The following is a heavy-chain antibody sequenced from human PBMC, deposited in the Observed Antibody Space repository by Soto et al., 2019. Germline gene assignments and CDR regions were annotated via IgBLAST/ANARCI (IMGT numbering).Heavy chain of an antibody. CDR3: ARVAGHKNARFDN. J-gene: IGHJ4*02. V-gene: IGHV1-2*02. CDR1: GYSFTKDH. Sequence: EKEYGKGCGYSFTKDHMHWVRQAPGQGLEWMGWINPGSGVTNQAQKFQGRVTMTRDTSITTTYMELNSLTADDTAVYYCARVAGHKNARFDNWGQGALVTVSS. CDR2: INPGSGVT. D-gene: IGHD1-1*01.